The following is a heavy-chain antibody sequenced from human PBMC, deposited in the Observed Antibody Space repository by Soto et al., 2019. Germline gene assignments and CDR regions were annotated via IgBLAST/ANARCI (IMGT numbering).Heavy chain of an antibody. CDR3: ARRWGEGRVDY. J-gene: IGHJ4*02. CDR1: GGSISSSNW. CDR2: IYHSGNT. V-gene: IGHV4-4*02. D-gene: IGHD3-10*01. Sequence: QVQLQESGPGLVKPSGTLSLTCAVSGGSISSSNWWSWVRQPPGKGLEWIGEIYHSGNTNYNPSLKSRVTMAVDKSRNPLSLKLSSVTAADTAVYYCARRWGEGRVDYWGQGTLVTVSS.